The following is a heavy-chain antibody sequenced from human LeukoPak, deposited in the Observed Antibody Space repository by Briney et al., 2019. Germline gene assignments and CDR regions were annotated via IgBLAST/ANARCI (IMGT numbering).Heavy chain of an antibody. J-gene: IGHJ4*02. CDR3: AREFWIFGFLSPKDKEGFDY. CDR2: INPSSGGT. Sequence: ASVKVSCKASGYTFTGYYMHWVRQAPGQGLEWMGWINPSSGGTNYAQKFQGRVTMTRDTSISTAYMELSRLRSDDTAVYYCAREFWIFGFLSPKDKEGFDYWGQGTLVTVSS. V-gene: IGHV1-2*02. D-gene: IGHD3-3*01. CDR1: GYTFTGYY.